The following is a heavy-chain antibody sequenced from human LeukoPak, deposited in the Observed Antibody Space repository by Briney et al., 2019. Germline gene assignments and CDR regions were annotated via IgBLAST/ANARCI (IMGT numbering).Heavy chain of an antibody. CDR3: TKGGDIPKVINDY. V-gene: IGHV3-23*01. Sequence: PGGSLRLSCAASGFTFSTYAMSWVRQAPGKGLDWVSEISGSGGTTFYADPVKGRFTISRDNSKNTLYLQMNSLRVEDTAVYYCTKGGDIPKVINDYWGQGTLVTVSS. D-gene: IGHD5-18*01. CDR1: GFTFSTYA. CDR2: ISGSGGTT. J-gene: IGHJ4*02.